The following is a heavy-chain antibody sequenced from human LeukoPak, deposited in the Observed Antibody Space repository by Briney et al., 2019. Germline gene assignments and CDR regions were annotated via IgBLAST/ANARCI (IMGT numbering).Heavy chain of an antibody. CDR2: IYDSGST. V-gene: IGHV4-39*07. CDR1: GGSIRSSYYY. D-gene: IGHD3-22*01. Sequence: PSETLSLTCTVSGGSIRSSYYYWGWIRQPPGKGLEWIGSIYDSGSTYYNPSLKSRVTISVDTSKNQFSLKLSSVTAADTAVYYCARWGRYYDSSGYYETDYFDYWGQGTLVTVSS. J-gene: IGHJ4*02. CDR3: ARWGRYYDSSGYYETDYFDY.